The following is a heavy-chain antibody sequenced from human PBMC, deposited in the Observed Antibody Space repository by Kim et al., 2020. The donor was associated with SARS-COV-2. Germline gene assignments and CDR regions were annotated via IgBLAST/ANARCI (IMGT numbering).Heavy chain of an antibody. Sequence: SETLSLTCTVSGGSISSYYWSWIRQPAGKGLEWIGRIYTSGSTNYNPSLKSRVTMSVDTSKNQFSLKLSSVTAADTAVYYCARGGSVVVPANWFDPWGQGTLVTVSS. D-gene: IGHD2-2*01. V-gene: IGHV4-4*07. CDR1: GGSISSYY. CDR2: IYTSGST. CDR3: ARGGSVVVPANWFDP. J-gene: IGHJ5*02.